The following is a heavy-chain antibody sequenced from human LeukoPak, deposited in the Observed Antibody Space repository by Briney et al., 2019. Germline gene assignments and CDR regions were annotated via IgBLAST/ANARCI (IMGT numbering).Heavy chain of an antibody. CDR2: IYHSGST. D-gene: IGHD3-10*01. CDR3: ARLYMVPSYYYYYMDV. J-gene: IGHJ6*03. V-gene: IGHV4-38-2*01. Sequence: SETLSLTCAVYGYSLSSGYYWGWIRQPPGKGLEWIGSIYHSGSTYYNPSLKGRYTISVDTSKNQFSLKLSSVTAADTAVYYCARLYMVPSYYYYYMDVWGKGTTVTVSS. CDR1: GYSLSSGYY.